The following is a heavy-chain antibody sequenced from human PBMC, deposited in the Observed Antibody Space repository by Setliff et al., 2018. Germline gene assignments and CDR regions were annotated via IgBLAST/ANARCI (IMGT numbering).Heavy chain of an antibody. Sequence: ETLSLTCSVYGGSLTTYYWGWIRQPPGKGLEWIGEINHSESTNYNPALKSRVTISIDTSRNQFSLKLNSVTAADTAVYYCAADYGDRDSFDYWGQGTLVTVSS. CDR1: GGSLTTYY. V-gene: IGHV4-34*01. CDR2: INHSEST. D-gene: IGHD4-17*01. J-gene: IGHJ4*02. CDR3: AADYGDRDSFDY.